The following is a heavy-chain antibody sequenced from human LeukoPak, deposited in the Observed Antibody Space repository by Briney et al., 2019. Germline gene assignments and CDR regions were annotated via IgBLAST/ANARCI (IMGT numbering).Heavy chain of an antibody. CDR3: ARDRIAAAGNWFDP. J-gene: IGHJ5*02. CDR2: IKQDGSEK. Sequence: GGSLGLSCAASGFTFSSYWMSWVRLAPGKGLEWGAIIKQDGSEKYYVDSVKGRFTISRDNAKNSLYLQMNSLRAEDTAVYYCARDRIAAAGNWFDPWGQGTLVTVSS. CDR1: GFTFSSYW. D-gene: IGHD6-13*01. V-gene: IGHV3-7*01.